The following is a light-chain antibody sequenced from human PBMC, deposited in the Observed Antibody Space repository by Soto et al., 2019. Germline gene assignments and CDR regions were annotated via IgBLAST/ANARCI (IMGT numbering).Light chain of an antibody. CDR1: SSNIGAGYD. V-gene: IGLV1-40*01. Sequence: QSVLTQPPSVSGAPGQRVTISCTGSSSNIGAGYDVHWYQQLPGTAPKLLIYGNSNRPSGVPDRFSGSKSGTSASLAITGLQAEDEDDYYCRSYDSSRSGYYVFGTGTKLTVL. J-gene: IGLJ1*01. CDR3: RSYDSSRSGYYV. CDR2: GNS.